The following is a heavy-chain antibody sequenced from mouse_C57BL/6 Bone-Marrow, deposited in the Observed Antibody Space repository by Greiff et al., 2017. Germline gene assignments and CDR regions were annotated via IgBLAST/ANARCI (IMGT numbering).Heavy chain of an antibody. J-gene: IGHJ4*01. D-gene: IGHD1-1*01. Sequence: QVQLQQSGPGLVQPSPSLSITCTVSGFSLTSYGVHWVRQSPGKGLEWLGVIWSGGSTDYNAAFISRLSISKDNSKSQVFFKMNSLQADDTAIYYCARDPYYYGTFYYAMDYWGQGTSVTVSA. CDR3: ARDPYYYGTFYYAMDY. CDR1: GFSLTSYG. CDR2: IWSGGST. V-gene: IGHV2-2*01.